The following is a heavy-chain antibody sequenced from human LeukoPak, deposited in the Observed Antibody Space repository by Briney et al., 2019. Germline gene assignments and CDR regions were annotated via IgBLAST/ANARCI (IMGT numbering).Heavy chain of an antibody. CDR3: ARDDLELRAFDI. J-gene: IGHJ3*02. D-gene: IGHD1-26*01. CDR1: GGTFSSYA. CDR2: IIPILGIA. Sequence: SVKVSCKASGGTFSSYAISWVRQAPGQGLEWMGRIIPILGIANYAQKFQGRVTITADKSTSTAYMELSSLRSEDTAVYYCARDDLELRAFDIWGRGTMVTVSS. V-gene: IGHV1-69*04.